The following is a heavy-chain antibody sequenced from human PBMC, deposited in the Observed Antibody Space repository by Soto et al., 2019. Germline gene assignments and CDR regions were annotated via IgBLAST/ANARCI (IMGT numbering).Heavy chain of an antibody. CDR3: ARHLNTDYDFWSGYPPPHYYYGMDV. D-gene: IGHD3-3*01. Sequence: PGESLKISCKGSGYSFTSYWISWVRQMPWKGLEWMGRIDPSDSYTNYSPSFQGHVTISADKSISTAYLQWSSLKASDTAMYYCARHLNTDYDFWSGYPPPHYYYGMDVWGQGTTVTVSS. CDR1: GYSFTSYW. J-gene: IGHJ6*02. V-gene: IGHV5-10-1*01. CDR2: IDPSDSYT.